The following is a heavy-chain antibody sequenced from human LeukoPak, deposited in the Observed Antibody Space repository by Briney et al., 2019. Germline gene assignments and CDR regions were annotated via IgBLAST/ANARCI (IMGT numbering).Heavy chain of an antibody. CDR2: IYSSGSA. CDR1: GASINNNF. V-gene: IGHV4-59*08. CDR3: ARHRDYYDT. J-gene: IGHJ4*01. Sequence: SETLSLTCTVSGASINNNFWTWIRQPPGEGLEWIGYIYSSGSANYNPSLKSRAIISRDTSKNQISLSLTSVAAADTALSFCARHRDYYDTWGHGTLVTVSS. D-gene: IGHD3-22*01.